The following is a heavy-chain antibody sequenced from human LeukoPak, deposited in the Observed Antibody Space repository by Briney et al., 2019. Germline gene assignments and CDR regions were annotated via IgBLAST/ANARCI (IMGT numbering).Heavy chain of an antibody. V-gene: IGHV3-23*01. CDR2: ITGNHGAT. J-gene: IGHJ4*02. Sequence: QPEGSLRLSCAASGFTFSSFAMTWVRQAPGKGLEWVSSITGNHGATYNIDSVKGRFTISRDNARNSVYLQMNSLRTEDTALYYCVTDGDKWNDFEYWGQGTLVTVSS. D-gene: IGHD1-1*01. CDR3: VTDGDKWNDFEY. CDR1: GFTFSSFA.